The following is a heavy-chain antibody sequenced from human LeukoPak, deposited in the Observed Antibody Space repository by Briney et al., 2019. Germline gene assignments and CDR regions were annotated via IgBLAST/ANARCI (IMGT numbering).Heavy chain of an antibody. CDR2: IKSKTDGGTT. V-gene: IGHV3-15*01. CDR1: GFTFDDYA. CDR3: TTDRASGWED. Sequence: GRSLRLSCAASGFTFDDYAMHWVRQAPGKGLEWVGRIKSKTDGGTTDYAAPVKGRFTISRDDSKNTLYLQMNSLKTEDTAVYYCTTDRASGWEDWGQGTLVTVSS. J-gene: IGHJ4*02. D-gene: IGHD6-19*01.